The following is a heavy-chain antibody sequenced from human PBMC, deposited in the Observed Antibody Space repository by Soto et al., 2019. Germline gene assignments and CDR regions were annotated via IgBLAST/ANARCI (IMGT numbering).Heavy chain of an antibody. D-gene: IGHD2-2*02. Sequence: GESRKISCKGSGYSFTSYWIGWVRQMPGKGLEWMGIIYPGDSDTRYSPSFQGQVTISADKSISTAYLQWSSLKASDTAMYYCARDIVVVPAAIGSAPAYYYYGMDVWGQGTTVTVSS. CDR2: IYPGDSDT. CDR1: GYSFTSYW. J-gene: IGHJ6*02. CDR3: ARDIVVVPAAIGSAPAYYYYGMDV. V-gene: IGHV5-51*01.